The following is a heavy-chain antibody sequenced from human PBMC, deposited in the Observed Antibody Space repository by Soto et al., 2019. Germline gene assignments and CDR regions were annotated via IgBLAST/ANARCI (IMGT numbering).Heavy chain of an antibody. CDR3: AKGIHYDILTGYYRGDAFDI. V-gene: IGHV3-23*01. CDR2: ISGSGGST. CDR1: GFTFSSYA. Sequence: PGGSLRLSCAAPGFTFSSYAMSWVRQAPGKGLEWVSAISGSGGSTDYADSVKGRFTISRDNSKKTLYLQMNSLRAEDTAVYYCAKGIHYDILTGYYRGDAFDIWGQGTMVTVSS. J-gene: IGHJ3*02. D-gene: IGHD3-9*01.